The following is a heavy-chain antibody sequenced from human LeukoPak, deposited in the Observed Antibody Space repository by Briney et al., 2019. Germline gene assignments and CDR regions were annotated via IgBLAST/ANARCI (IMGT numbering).Heavy chain of an antibody. V-gene: IGHV3-74*01. Sequence: GGSLRLSCVVSGFTFSSYWMHWVRQAPGKGLVWVSRLSLDGGTIDYSDSVRGRFTISRDNAKDTLYLQMNSLRVDDTAVYYCATAGQWRFDSWGLGTLVTVSS. D-gene: IGHD6-19*01. CDR3: ATAGQWRFDS. CDR1: GFTFSSYW. CDR2: LSLDGGTI. J-gene: IGHJ4*02.